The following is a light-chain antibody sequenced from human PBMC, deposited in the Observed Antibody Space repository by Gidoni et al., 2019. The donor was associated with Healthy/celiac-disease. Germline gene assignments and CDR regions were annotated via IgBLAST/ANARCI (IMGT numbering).Light chain of an antibody. CDR3: QQSYSTPRT. CDR2: AAS. V-gene: IGKV1-39*01. CDR1: QSISSY. Sequence: DVQMTQYPSSLSASVGDRVTITCRASQSISSYLNWYQQKPGKAPKLLIYAASSLQSGVPSRFSGSGSGTDFTLTISSLQSEDFATYYCQQSYSTPRTFGQGTKVEIK. J-gene: IGKJ1*01.